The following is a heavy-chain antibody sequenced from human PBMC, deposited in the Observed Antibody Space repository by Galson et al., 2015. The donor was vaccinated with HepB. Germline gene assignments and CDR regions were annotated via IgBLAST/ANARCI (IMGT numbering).Heavy chain of an antibody. Sequence: SLRLSCAASGFTFNNAWMNWVRQAPGKGLEWVGRIKSKAEDGTTIYAAPVRGRFTISRDDSKNTLYLQMNSLTTEDTAVYYCATSLGFGYGESTVAVDNWGQGTLVTVSS. CDR1: GFTFNNAW. J-gene: IGHJ4*02. V-gene: IGHV3-15*01. CDR3: ATSLGFGYGESTVAVDN. CDR2: IKSKAEDGTT. D-gene: IGHD3-10*01.